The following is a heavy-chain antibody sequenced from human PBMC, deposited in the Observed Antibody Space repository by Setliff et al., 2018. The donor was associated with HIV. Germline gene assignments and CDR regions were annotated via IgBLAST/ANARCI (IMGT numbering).Heavy chain of an antibody. D-gene: IGHD6-13*01. J-gene: IGHJ6*02. Sequence: PGGSLRLSCAASGSTFSSYWMHWVRQAPGKGLVWVSRIKSDGSYTSYADSAKGRFTISRDNAKNTLHLQMNSLRAEDTAVYYCVRGLAAAGGYAMDVWGQGTTVTVSS. V-gene: IGHV3-74*01. CDR1: GSTFSSYW. CDR2: IKSDGSYT. CDR3: VRGLAAAGGYAMDV.